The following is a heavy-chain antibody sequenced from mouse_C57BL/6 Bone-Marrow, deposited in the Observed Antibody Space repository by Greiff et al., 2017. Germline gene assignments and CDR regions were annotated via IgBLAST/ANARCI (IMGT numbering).Heavy chain of an antibody. CDR2: INSDGGST. CDR3: ARHGRYDYDVDWYFDV. J-gene: IGHJ1*03. CDR1: EYEFPSHD. V-gene: IGHV5-2*01. D-gene: IGHD2-4*01. Sequence: VQLVESGGGLVQPGESLKLSCESNEYEFPSHDMSWVRKTPEKRLELVAAINSDGGSTYYPDTMERRFIISRDNTKNTLYLQMSSLRSEDTALYYCARHGRYDYDVDWYFDVWGTGTTVTVSS.